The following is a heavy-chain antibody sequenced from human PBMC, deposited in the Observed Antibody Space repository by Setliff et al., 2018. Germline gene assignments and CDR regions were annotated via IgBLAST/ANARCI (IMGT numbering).Heavy chain of an antibody. Sequence: SETLSLTCTVSGYSISSGYYWGWIRQPTGKGLEWLGSFFHTGNTYYNPSLEGRVAISVDTSNNQFSLKLSSVTAADTAVYYCARHLWGRYMAESSDYFDYWGQGSLVTVSS. V-gene: IGHV4-38-2*02. CDR3: ARHLWGRYMAESSDYFDY. CDR1: GYSISSGYY. CDR2: FFHTGNT. D-gene: IGHD3-3*02. J-gene: IGHJ4*02.